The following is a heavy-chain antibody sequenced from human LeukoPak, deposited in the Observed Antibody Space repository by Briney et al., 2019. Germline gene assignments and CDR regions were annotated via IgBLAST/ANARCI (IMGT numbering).Heavy chain of an antibody. CDR2: IYYSGST. Sequence: SETLSLTCTVSGGSISSYYWSWIRQPPGKGLEWIGYIYYSGSTNYNPSLKSRVTISVDTSKNQFSLKLSSVAAADTAVYYCAGIVGAQSIDYWGQGTLVTVSS. D-gene: IGHD1-26*01. V-gene: IGHV4-59*01. CDR3: AGIVGAQSIDY. J-gene: IGHJ4*02. CDR1: GGSISSYY.